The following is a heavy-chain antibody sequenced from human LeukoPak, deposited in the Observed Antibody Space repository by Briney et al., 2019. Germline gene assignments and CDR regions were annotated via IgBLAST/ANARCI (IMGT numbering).Heavy chain of an antibody. V-gene: IGHV3-48*01. D-gene: IGHD3-10*01. J-gene: IGHJ5*02. CDR3: ARSGHYGAGSYYSLNGFDP. CDR1: GLTFSSFS. CDR2: ISSASLAI. Sequence: GGSLTLSCAASGLTFSSFSMNWVRQAPGKGLEWVSYISSASLAIYYADSVKGRFTISRDNAKDSLYLQMNSLRAEDTAVYYCARSGHYGAGSYYSLNGFDPWGQGTLVTVSS.